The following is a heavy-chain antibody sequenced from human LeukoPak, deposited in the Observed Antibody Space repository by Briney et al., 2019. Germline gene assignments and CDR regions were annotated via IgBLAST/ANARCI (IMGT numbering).Heavy chain of an antibody. J-gene: IGHJ5*02. CDR2: IYYSGST. Sequence: SETLSLTCTVSGGSISSYYWSWIRQPPGKGLEWIGYIYYSGSTNYNPSLKSRITISVDTSKNQFSLKLSSVTAADTAVYYCARSGITMVRGGRLNWFDPWGQGTLVTVSS. CDR3: ARSGITMVRGGRLNWFDP. V-gene: IGHV4-59*01. CDR1: GGSISSYY. D-gene: IGHD3-10*01.